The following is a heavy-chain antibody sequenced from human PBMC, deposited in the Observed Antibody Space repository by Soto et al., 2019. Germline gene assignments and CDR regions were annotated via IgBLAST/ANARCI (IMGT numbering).Heavy chain of an antibody. CDR2: ISYEGSNI. CDR3: AKRSGYQEAAYLDY. D-gene: IGHD5-12*01. CDR1: GFTFIRDA. Sequence: GGSLRLSCAASGFTFIRDAMHWVRQAPGKGLEWVALISYEGSNIYYVASVKGRFTISRDNSKNTLYLQMNSLRAEDTAVYYCAKRSGYQEAAYLDYWGQGTLVTVSS. J-gene: IGHJ4*02. V-gene: IGHV3-30-3*02.